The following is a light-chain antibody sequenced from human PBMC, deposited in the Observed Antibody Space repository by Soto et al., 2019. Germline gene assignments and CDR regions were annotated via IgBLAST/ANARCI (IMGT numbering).Light chain of an antibody. Sequence: QSVLTQPASVSGSPGQSITISCTATDSDVDSYHVFSWYQQHPGRAPKLIIYEGVKRPSGVSNRFSGSKSGNTASLPVSGLQAEDEADYYCCSYANSATVFGTGTKVTVL. CDR3: CSYANSATV. CDR2: EGV. J-gene: IGLJ1*01. CDR1: DSDVDSYHV. V-gene: IGLV2-23*03.